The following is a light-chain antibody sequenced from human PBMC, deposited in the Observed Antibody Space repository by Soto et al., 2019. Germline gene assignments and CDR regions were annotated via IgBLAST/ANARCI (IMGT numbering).Light chain of an antibody. J-gene: IGLJ1*01. CDR2: GVS. Sequence: QSVLTQPASVSGSPGQSITISCTGTISDFVVYNYVSWYQQHPGKAPKLMIYGVSNRPSGVSNRFSGSKSGNTASLTISGLQADGEADYYCSSHTISSALQVFGTGTKVT. CDR1: ISDFVVYNY. V-gene: IGLV2-14*01. CDR3: SSHTISSALQV.